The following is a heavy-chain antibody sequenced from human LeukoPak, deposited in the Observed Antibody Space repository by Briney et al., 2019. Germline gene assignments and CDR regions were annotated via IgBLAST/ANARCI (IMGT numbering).Heavy chain of an antibody. CDR2: IKPSGSTI. CDR3: ARMILLLGDVLTVPPRGFDY. CDR1: GYTFSNDY. V-gene: IGHV1-46*01. D-gene: IGHD3-9*01. J-gene: IGHJ4*02. Sequence: ASVKVSCKASGYTFSNDYMHWVRQAPGQGLEWMGVIKPSGSTIGYAQKFQGRVTMTRDTSTSTAYMELRSLRSDDTAVYYCARMILLLGDVLTVPPRGFDYWGQGTVVTVSS.